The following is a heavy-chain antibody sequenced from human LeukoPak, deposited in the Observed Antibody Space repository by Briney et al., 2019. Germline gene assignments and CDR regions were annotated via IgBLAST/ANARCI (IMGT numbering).Heavy chain of an antibody. CDR1: GFTVSSNY. Sequence: GGSLRLSCAASGFTVSSNYMSWVRQAPGKGLEWVSVIYSGGSTYYADSVKGRFTISRDNSKNTLYLQMNSLRAEDTAVYYCARGPTYYYDSSGYYVFDYWGQGTLVTVSS. CDR2: IYSGGST. D-gene: IGHD3-22*01. J-gene: IGHJ4*02. V-gene: IGHV3-66*01. CDR3: ARGPTYYYDSSGYYVFDY.